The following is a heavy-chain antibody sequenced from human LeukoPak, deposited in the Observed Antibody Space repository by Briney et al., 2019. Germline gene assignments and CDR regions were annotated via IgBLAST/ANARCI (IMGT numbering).Heavy chain of an antibody. CDR3: ARRNAMDV. V-gene: IGHV3-7*03. J-gene: IGHJ6*02. CDR2: INRDGSER. Sequence: GGSLRLSCAASGFTFSNYWMTWVRQAPGKGLEWVANINRDGSERYYVDSVKGRFTISRDDAKSSLYLQMNSLRAEDTAVYCCARRNAMDVWGQGTTVIVFS. CDR1: GFTFSNYW.